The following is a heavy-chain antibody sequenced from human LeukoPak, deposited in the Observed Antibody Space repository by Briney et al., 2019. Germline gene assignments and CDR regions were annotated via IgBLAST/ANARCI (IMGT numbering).Heavy chain of an antibody. CDR1: GTIFSTNY. D-gene: IGHD4-23*01. CDR2: LYMNENT. CDR3: AKDDYGGNTY. V-gene: IGHV3-66*03. J-gene: IGHJ4*02. Sequence: TGGSLRLSCVGSGTIFSTNYMQWVRQAPGKGLECVSILYMNENTYYSDSVKGRFTISRDNSKNTLYLQMNSLRAEDTAVYYCAKDDYGGNTYWGQGTLVTVSS.